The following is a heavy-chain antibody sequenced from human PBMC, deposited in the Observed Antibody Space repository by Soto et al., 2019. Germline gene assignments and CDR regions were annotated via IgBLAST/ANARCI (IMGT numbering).Heavy chain of an antibody. Sequence: GSLSLSCAASGFSFSDFAMHWVRQAPGKGLEYVSGISNSGDNTYYSDSVKGRFTISRDNSKNTLYLQMGSLRADDMSVYYCAKDYRPYSGRIPDAFDIWGQVTMVTVSS. V-gene: IGHV3-64*02. J-gene: IGHJ3*02. CDR2: ISNSGDNT. CDR3: AKDYRPYSGRIPDAFDI. D-gene: IGHD1-26*01. CDR1: GFSFSDFA.